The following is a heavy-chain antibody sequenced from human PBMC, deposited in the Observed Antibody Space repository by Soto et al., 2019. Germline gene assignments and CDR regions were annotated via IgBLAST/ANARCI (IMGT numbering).Heavy chain of an antibody. V-gene: IGHV1-2*04. CDR2: INPNSGGT. CDR3: ARERSITGTTDWFDP. J-gene: IGHJ5*02. Sequence: ASVKVSCKASGYTFTGYYMHWVRQAPGQGLEWMGWINPNSGGTNYAQKFQGWVTMTRDTSISTAYMELSRLRSDDTAVYYCARERSITGTTDWFDPWGQGTLVTAPQ. D-gene: IGHD1-7*01. CDR1: GYTFTGYY.